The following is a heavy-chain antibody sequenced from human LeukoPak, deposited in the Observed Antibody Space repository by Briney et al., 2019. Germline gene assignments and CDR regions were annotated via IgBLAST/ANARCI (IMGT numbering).Heavy chain of an antibody. CDR3: AGDILIGKKVLDS. CDR2: IRYDGSNK. J-gene: IGHJ4*02. Sequence: PGRSPRLSCAASGFTFRNYWMHWVRQAPGKGLEWVTFIRYDGSNKYYADFVKGRFTISRDNSKNTLYLQMNSLRADDTAVYYCAGDILIGKKVLDSWGQGTLVTVSS. CDR1: GFTFRNYW. V-gene: IGHV3-30*02. D-gene: IGHD3-16*01.